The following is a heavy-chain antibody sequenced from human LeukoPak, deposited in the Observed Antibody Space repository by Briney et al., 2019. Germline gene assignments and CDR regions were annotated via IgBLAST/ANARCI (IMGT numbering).Heavy chain of an antibody. Sequence: GASVKVSCKASGHTFSSYGISWVRQAPGQGPEWIGWISAYNGNTDYAQDLQGRVTMTTDTSTSTAYMELRSLRSDDTAVYYCARDLRRSSHWFDPWGQGTLVTVSS. CDR1: GHTFSSYG. CDR3: ARDLRRSSHWFDP. CDR2: ISAYNGNT. J-gene: IGHJ5*02. D-gene: IGHD6-6*01. V-gene: IGHV1-18*01.